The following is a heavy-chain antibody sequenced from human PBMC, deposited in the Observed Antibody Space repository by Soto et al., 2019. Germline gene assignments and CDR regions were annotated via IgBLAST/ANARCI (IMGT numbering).Heavy chain of an antibody. CDR3: AGGPGVARNY. CDR1: GGSISSGGYS. V-gene: IGHV4-30-2*01. J-gene: IGHJ4*02. Sequence: ASETLSLTCAVSGGSISSGGYSWSWIRQPPGKGLEWIGYIYHSGSTYYNPSLKSRVTISVDRSKNRFSLNLNSVTAADTAVYYCAGGPGVARNYWGQGTLVTVSS. D-gene: IGHD5-12*01. CDR2: IYHSGST.